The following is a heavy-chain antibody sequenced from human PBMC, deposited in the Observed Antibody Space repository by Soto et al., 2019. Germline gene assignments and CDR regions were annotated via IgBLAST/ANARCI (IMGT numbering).Heavy chain of an antibody. CDR1: GGSISSGGYY. V-gene: IGHV4-31*03. J-gene: IGHJ4*02. D-gene: IGHD3-3*01. CDR2: IYYSGST. CDR3: ASARPSEYYDFAGPSGGSFDY. Sequence: QVQLQESGPGLVKPSQTLSLTCTVSGGSISSGGYYWSWIRQHPGKGLEWIGYIYYSGSTYYNPSLKSRVTISVDTSKNQFSLKLSSVTAADTAVYYCASARPSEYYDFAGPSGGSFDYWGQGTLVTVSS.